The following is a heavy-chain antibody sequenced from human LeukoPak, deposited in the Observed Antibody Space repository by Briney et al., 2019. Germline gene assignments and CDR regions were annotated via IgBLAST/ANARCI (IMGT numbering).Heavy chain of an antibody. CDR2: ISSSSSYI. D-gene: IGHD1-26*01. Sequence: PGGSLRLSCTSSDLTFSNYEMHWVRQAPGKGLEWVSSISSSSSYIYYADSVKGRFTISRDNAKNSLYLQMNSLRAEDTAVYYCASRPGGYPFDYWGQGTLVTVSS. CDR3: ASRPGGYPFDY. CDR1: DLTFSNYE. V-gene: IGHV3-21*01. J-gene: IGHJ4*02.